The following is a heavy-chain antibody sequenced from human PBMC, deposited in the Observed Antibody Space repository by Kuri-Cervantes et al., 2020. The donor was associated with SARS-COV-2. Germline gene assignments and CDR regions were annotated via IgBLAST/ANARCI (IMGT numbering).Heavy chain of an antibody. CDR2: ITWDGYST. D-gene: IGHD3-10*02. V-gene: IGHV3-43D*03. CDR1: GFTFSSYD. J-gene: IGHJ4*02. CDR3: AKVFGVGSNIKYFDS. Sequence: GGSLRLSCAACGFTFSSYDMYWVRQAPGKGLEWVSCITWDGYSTFYADSVKARFTISRDSSKNSLYLQMNSLRLEDTALYYCAKVFGVGSNIKYFDSWGQGTVVTVSS.